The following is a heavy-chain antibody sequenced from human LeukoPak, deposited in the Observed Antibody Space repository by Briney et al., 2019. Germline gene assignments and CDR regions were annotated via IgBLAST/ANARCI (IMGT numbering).Heavy chain of an antibody. D-gene: IGHD3-22*01. CDR2: IRNDASNQ. V-gene: IGHV3-30*02. CDR1: GFSFSGYG. CDR3: AKSGSGYIFEY. Sequence: LPGGSLRLSCTASGFSFSGYGMHWVRQAPGKGLEWVTFIRNDASNQYYANSVKGRFTISRDNSKNTVCLQMNSLRVEDMAVYYCAKSGSGYIFEYWGQGTLVTVSS. J-gene: IGHJ4*02.